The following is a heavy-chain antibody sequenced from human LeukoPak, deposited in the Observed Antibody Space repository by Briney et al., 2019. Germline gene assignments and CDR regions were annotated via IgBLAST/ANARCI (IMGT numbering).Heavy chain of an antibody. Sequence: SETLSLTCTVSGGSISSYYWSWLRQPARKGLEWIGRIYTSGSTNYNPSLKSRVTMSVDTSKNQFSLKLSSVTAADTAVYYCAIGDPLTTVPLDYWGQGTLVTVSS. CDR3: AIGDPLTTVPLDY. CDR1: GGSISSYY. V-gene: IGHV4-4*07. CDR2: IYTSGST. J-gene: IGHJ4*02. D-gene: IGHD4-17*01.